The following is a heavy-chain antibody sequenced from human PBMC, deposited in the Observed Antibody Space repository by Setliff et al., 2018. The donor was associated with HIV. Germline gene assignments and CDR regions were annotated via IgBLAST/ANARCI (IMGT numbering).Heavy chain of an antibody. D-gene: IGHD1-26*01. CDR1: GYTFTGYY. V-gene: IGHV1-2*06. CDR2: INPNSGAT. J-gene: IGHJ3*02. CDR3: ARQGIVGVARAFDI. Sequence: ASVKVSCKASGYTFTGYYMHWVRQAPGQGLEWMGRINPNSGATDYAQEFQGRVSMTRDTSIRTVYMELSRLRSDDTAVYYCARQGIVGVARAFDIWGQGTKVTVSS.